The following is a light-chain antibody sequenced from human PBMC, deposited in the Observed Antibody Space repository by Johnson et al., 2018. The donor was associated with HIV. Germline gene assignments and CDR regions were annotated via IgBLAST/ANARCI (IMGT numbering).Light chain of an antibody. Sequence: VLTQPPSVSGAPGQKVTISCSGSSSNIGNNYVSWYQQLPGTAPKLLIYENNKRPSGIPDRFSGSKSGTSATLGITGLQTGDEADYYCGTWDSSLSAYVFGTGTKVTVL. CDR3: GTWDSSLSAYV. J-gene: IGLJ1*01. CDR2: ENN. V-gene: IGLV1-51*02. CDR1: SSNIGNNY.